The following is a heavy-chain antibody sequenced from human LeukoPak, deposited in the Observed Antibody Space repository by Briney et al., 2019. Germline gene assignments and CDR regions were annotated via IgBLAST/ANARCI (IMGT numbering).Heavy chain of an antibody. CDR2: IHSGGST. D-gene: IGHD6-13*01. J-gene: IGHJ4*02. CDR1: GFTVSSNY. CDR3: ARDPIAAADSSDY. V-gene: IGHV3-53*01. Sequence: PGGSLRLSCAASGFTVSSNYMSWVRQAPGKGLEWVSVIHSGGSTYYADSVKGRFTISRDNSKNTLYLQMNSLRAEDTAVYYCARDPIAAADSSDYWGQGTLVTVSS.